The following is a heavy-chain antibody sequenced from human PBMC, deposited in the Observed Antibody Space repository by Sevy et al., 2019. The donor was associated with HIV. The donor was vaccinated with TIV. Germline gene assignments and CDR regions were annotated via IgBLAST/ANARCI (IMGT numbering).Heavy chain of an antibody. Sequence: GGSLRLSCAASGLAFSSYAMHWVRQAPDKGLEWVAVISYDGSNQDYADSVKGRFTISRDNSKNTLYLQMNSLRVEDTAVYYCAGFPPERAFDIWGKGTMVTVSS. CDR3: AGFPPERAFDI. V-gene: IGHV3-30*04. CDR1: GLAFSSYA. CDR2: ISYDGSNQ. J-gene: IGHJ3*02.